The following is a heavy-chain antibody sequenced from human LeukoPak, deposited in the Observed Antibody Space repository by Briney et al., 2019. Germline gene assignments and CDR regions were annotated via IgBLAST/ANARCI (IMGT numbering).Heavy chain of an antibody. CDR1: GFTFSTYA. Sequence: GGSLTLSCAASGFTFSTYAMHWVRQAPGKGLEWVTIISYDSNNKYYADSVKGRFTISRDNSKNTLYVQMNSLRPEDTAVYYCARVEGSGTWLIDYWGLGTLVTVSS. CDR3: ARVEGSGTWLIDY. CDR2: ISYDSNNK. J-gene: IGHJ4*02. D-gene: IGHD6-13*01. V-gene: IGHV3-30*04.